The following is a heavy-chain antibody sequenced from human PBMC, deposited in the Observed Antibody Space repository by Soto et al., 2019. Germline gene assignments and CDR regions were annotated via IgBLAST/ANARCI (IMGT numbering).Heavy chain of an antibody. J-gene: IGHJ4*02. CDR3: ARQSEWLFFAY. D-gene: IGHD3-3*01. V-gene: IGHV4-39*01. CDR1: GGSISSSSYY. Sequence: SETLSLTCTVSGGSISSSSYYWGWIRQPPGKGLEWIGSIYYSGSTYYNPSLKSRVTISVDTSKNQFSLKLSSVTAADTAVYYCARQSEWLFFAYWGQGTLVTVSS. CDR2: IYYSGST.